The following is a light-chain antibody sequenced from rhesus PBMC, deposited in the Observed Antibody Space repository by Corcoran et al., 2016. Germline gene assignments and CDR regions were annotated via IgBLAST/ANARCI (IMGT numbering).Light chain of an antibody. Sequence: EIVMTQSPATLALSPGERATLSCRASQSVSMFLGWYQQKPGQAPRLLFYGASGRATGLPDRFSGSGSGTEFTLTISSLEPEDVGVYLCLQSSSWPYSFGQGTKVEIK. CDR2: GAS. CDR3: LQSSSWPYS. V-gene: IGKV3-24*03. J-gene: IGKJ2*01. CDR1: QSVSMF.